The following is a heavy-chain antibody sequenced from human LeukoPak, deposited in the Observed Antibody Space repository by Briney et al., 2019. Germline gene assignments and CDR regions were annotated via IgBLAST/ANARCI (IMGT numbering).Heavy chain of an antibody. Sequence: SETLSLTCTVSGGSISSSSYYWGWIRQPPGKGLEWIGSIYYSGSTYYNPSLKSRVTISVDTSKNQFSLKLSSVTAADTAVYYCATLPAAMHYYYHYMDVWGKGTTVTISS. CDR1: GGSISSSSYY. J-gene: IGHJ6*03. CDR2: IYYSGST. D-gene: IGHD2-2*01. V-gene: IGHV4-39*01. CDR3: ATLPAAMHYYYHYMDV.